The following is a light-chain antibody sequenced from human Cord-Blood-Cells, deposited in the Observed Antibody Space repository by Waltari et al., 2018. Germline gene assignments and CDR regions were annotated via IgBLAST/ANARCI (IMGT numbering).Light chain of an antibody. J-gene: IGKJ2*01. CDR1: QSVSSN. CDR3: QQYNNWPPYT. Sequence: EIVMTQSPATVSLSPGAGATLSCRASQSVSSNLAWYQQRPGHAPRPLIYSASSRATGIPARFRGSGSGTEFTLTISSLQSEDFAVYYCQQYNNWPPYTFGQGTKLEIK. CDR2: SAS. V-gene: IGKV3-15*01.